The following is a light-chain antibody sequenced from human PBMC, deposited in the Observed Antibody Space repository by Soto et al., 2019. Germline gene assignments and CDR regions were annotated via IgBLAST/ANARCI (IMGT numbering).Light chain of an antibody. CDR1: QSISSW. J-gene: IGKJ2*01. Sequence: DIPMTQSPSTLSASVGDSVTITCRASQSISSWLAWYQQKPGKAPKLLIYRASRLGNGVPSRFSGSGSGTEFTLTISSLQPDDFATYYCQQYDSSVYTFGQGTKLEIK. V-gene: IGKV1-5*03. CDR2: RAS. CDR3: QQYDSSVYT.